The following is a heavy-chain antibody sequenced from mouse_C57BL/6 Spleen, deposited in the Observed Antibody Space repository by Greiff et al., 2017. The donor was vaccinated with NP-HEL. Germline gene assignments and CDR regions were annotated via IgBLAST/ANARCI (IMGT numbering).Heavy chain of an antibody. Sequence: EVKLVESGGGLVQPGGSLSLSCAASGFTFTDYYMSWVRQPPGKALEWLGFIRNKANGYTTEYSASVKGRFTISRDNSQSILYLQMNALRAEDSATYYWARCYYYGSSYPFDYWGQGTTLTVSS. CDR3: ARCYYYGSSYPFDY. CDR2: IRNKANGYTT. J-gene: IGHJ2*01. D-gene: IGHD1-1*01. CDR1: GFTFTDYY. V-gene: IGHV7-3*01.